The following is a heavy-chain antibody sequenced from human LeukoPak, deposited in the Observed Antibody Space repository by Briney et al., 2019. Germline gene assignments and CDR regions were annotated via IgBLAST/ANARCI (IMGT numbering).Heavy chain of an antibody. V-gene: IGHV1-2*02. J-gene: IGHJ5*02. CDR2: INPNSGGT. D-gene: IGHD3-10*01. CDR1: GYTFTGYY. CDR3: ARDRFTMVRGVPLNNWFDP. Sequence: GASVKVSCKASGYTFTGYYMHWVRQAPGQGLEWMGWINPNSGGTNYAQKFQGRVTMTRDTSISTAYMELSRLRSDDTAVYYCARDRFTMVRGVPLNNWFDPWGQGTLVTVSS.